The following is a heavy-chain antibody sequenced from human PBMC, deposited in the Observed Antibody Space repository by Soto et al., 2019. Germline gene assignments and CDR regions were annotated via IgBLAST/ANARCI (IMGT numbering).Heavy chain of an antibody. J-gene: IGHJ6*03. V-gene: IGHV4-4*02. Sequence: QVQLQESGPGLVKPSGTLSLTCAVSSGSISSSNWWSWVRQPPGKGLEWIGEIYHSGSTNYNPSLKSRVTISVDKSKNQFSLKLSSGTAADTAVYYCARVGENSSAPWSGEYYMDVWGKGTTVTVSS. CDR1: SGSISSSNW. D-gene: IGHD6-19*01. CDR3: ARVGENSSAPWSGEYYMDV. CDR2: IYHSGST.